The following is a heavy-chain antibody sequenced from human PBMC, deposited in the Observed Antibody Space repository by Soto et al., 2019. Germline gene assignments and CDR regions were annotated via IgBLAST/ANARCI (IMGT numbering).Heavy chain of an antibody. V-gene: IGHV1-46*01. Sequence: GASVKVPCKASGYTFTSYYMHWVRQAPGQGLEWMGIINPSGGSTSYAQKFQGRVTLTRDASISTAYMDLTRLTSGDAAVYYCARSSTYNFDSSGYYDYWGQGALVTVSS. J-gene: IGHJ4*02. D-gene: IGHD3-22*01. CDR2: INPSGGST. CDR1: GYTFTSYY. CDR3: ARSSTYNFDSSGYYDY.